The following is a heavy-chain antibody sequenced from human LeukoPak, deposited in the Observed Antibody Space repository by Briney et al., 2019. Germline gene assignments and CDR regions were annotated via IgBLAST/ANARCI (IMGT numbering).Heavy chain of an antibody. J-gene: IGHJ4*02. CDR1: GFTVSSNY. CDR2: IYSGGST. V-gene: IGHV3-53*01. CDR3: AKSIATREDY. D-gene: IGHD6-6*01. Sequence: GGSLGLSCAASGFTVSSNYMSWVRQAPGKGLEWVSVIYSGGSTYYADSVKGRFTISRDNSKNTLYLQMNSLRAEDTAVYYCAKSIATREDYWGQGTLVTVSS.